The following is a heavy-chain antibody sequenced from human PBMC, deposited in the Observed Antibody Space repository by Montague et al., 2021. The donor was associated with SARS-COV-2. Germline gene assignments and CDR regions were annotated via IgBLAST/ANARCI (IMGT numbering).Heavy chain of an antibody. J-gene: IGHJ5*02. Sequence: TLSLTCTVSGDSITNGPYYWTWIRQPAGKGLEWIGRIYRGGMTNYYPPLKSRVNISVDTSSNQFTLRMSSVTAADTAVYYGARGGGREGYKYPWHNWFDPWGQGTLVSVSS. CDR1: GDSITNGPYY. D-gene: IGHD5-24*01. CDR3: ARGGGREGYKYPWHNWFDP. V-gene: IGHV4-61*02. CDR2: IYRGGMT.